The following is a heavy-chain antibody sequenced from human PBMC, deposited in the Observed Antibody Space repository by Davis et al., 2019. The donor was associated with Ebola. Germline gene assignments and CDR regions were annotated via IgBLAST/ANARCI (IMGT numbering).Heavy chain of an antibody. Sequence: GESLKISCAASGFTFSTYAMTWVRQAPGQGLEWVSTISGSGGSTYYADSVKGRFTISRDNAKNSLYLQMSSLRAEDTAVYYCARDLPGGDWYFDLWGRGTLVTVSS. CDR1: GFTFSTYA. CDR2: ISGSGGST. J-gene: IGHJ2*01. D-gene: IGHD1-14*01. V-gene: IGHV3-23*01. CDR3: ARDLPGGDWYFDL.